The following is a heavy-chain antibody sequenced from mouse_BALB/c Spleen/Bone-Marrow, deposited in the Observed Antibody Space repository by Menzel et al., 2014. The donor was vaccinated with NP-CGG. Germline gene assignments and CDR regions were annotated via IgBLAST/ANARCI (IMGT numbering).Heavy chain of an antibody. V-gene: IGHV1-82*01. CDR3: ARSDGYRTIDY. CDR1: GYAFTISW. D-gene: IGHD2-3*01. CDR2: IYPGDGDT. Sequence: QVQLKASGPELVKPGASVKISCKASGYAFTISWMNWVKQRPGQGLEWIGRIYPGDGDTYYNGQFKGNATLTADKSSSTGYMQLRGLTSVDSAVYCCARSDGYRTIDYWGQGTSVTVSS. J-gene: IGHJ4*01.